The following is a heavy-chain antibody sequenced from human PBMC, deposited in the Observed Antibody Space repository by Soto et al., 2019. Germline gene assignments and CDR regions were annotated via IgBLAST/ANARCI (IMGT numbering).Heavy chain of an antibody. CDR3: ARDPSSGWYWFDP. J-gene: IGHJ5*02. CDR2: INHSGGT. V-gene: IGHV4-34*01. D-gene: IGHD6-19*01. CDR1: GGSFSGHY. Sequence: SETLSLTCAVYGGSFSGHYWSWIRQPPGKGLEWIGEINHSGGTSYNPSLKSRVTISVDTSKSQFSLKLTSVTAADTAVYYCARDPSSGWYWFDPWGQGTLVTVSS.